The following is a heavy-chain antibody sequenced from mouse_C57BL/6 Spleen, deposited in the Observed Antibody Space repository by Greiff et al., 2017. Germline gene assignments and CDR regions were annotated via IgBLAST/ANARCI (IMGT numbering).Heavy chain of an antibody. Sequence: EVQLVESEGGLVQPGSSMKLSCTASGFTFSDYYMAWVRQVPEKGLEWVANINYDGSSTYYLDSLKSRFIISRDNAKNILYLQMSSLKSEDTATYYCARGGGNYGAMDYWGQGTSVTVSS. D-gene: IGHD2-1*01. CDR2: INYDGSST. CDR3: ARGGGNYGAMDY. J-gene: IGHJ4*01. V-gene: IGHV5-16*01. CDR1: GFTFSDYY.